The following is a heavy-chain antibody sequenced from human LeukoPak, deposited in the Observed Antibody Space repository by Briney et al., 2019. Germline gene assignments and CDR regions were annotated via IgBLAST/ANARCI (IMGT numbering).Heavy chain of an antibody. D-gene: IGHD6-13*01. CDR3: ARLQLAAAGNRWFDP. V-gene: IGHV4-38-2*01. CDR1: GYSITSGYY. Sequence: SETLSLTCAVSGYSITSGYYWGWIRQPPGKGLEWIGSIYHSGNTYYNPSLKSRVTISVDTSKNQFSLRLSSVTAADTAVYYCARLQLAAAGNRWFDPWGQGTLVTVSS. CDR2: IYHSGNT. J-gene: IGHJ5*02.